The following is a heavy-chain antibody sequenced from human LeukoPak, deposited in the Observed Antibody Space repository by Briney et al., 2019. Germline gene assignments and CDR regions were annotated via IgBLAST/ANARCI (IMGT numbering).Heavy chain of an antibody. J-gene: IGHJ4*02. V-gene: IGHV1-46*01. CDR3: AVLYSSGWYFGY. CDR1: GYTFTSYY. D-gene: IGHD6-19*01. CDR2: VNPSGGST. Sequence: ASVKASFKASGYTFTSYYMHWVRQAPGQGLEWMGIVNPSGGSTSYAQKFQGRVTMTRDTSTSTVYMELSSLRSEDTAVYYCAVLYSSGWYFGYWGQGTLVTVSS.